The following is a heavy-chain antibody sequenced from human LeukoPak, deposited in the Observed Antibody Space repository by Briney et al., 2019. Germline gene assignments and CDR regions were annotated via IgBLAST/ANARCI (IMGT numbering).Heavy chain of an antibody. V-gene: IGHV4-59*01. CDR2: IYYSGSI. D-gene: IGHD1-1*01. CDR3: ARGNWYLDY. Sequence: SETLSLICTVSGGSISSYYWSWIRQPPGKGLERIGYIYYSGSINYNPSLKSRVTISVDTSKNQFSLKVGSVTAADTAVYYCARGNWYLDYWGQGTLVTVSS. J-gene: IGHJ4*02. CDR1: GGSISSYY.